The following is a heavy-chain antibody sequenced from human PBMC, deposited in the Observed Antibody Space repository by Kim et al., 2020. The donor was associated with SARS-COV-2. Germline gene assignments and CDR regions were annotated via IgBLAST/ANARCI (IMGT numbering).Heavy chain of an antibody. Sequence: YTPSLTRRVTISVDTSKNQFSLKLSSVTAADTAVYYCARITATVTTDFDYWGQGILVTVSS. CDR3: ARITATVTTDFDY. J-gene: IGHJ4*02. V-gene: IGHV4-39*01. D-gene: IGHD4-17*01.